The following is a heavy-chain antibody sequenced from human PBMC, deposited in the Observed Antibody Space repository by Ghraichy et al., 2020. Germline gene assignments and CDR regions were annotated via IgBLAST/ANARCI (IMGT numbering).Heavy chain of an antibody. J-gene: IGHJ4*02. CDR2: INPNSGGT. V-gene: IGHV1-2*02. CDR3: ARDLLVVFGSYYYDSSGCFDY. CDR1: GYTFTGYY. Sequence: ASVKVSCKASGYTFTGYYMHWVRQAPGQGLEWMGWINPNSGGTNYAQKFQGRVTMTRDTSISTAYMELSRLRSDDTAVYYCARDLLVVFGSYYYDSSGCFDYWGQGTLVTVSS. D-gene: IGHD3-22*01.